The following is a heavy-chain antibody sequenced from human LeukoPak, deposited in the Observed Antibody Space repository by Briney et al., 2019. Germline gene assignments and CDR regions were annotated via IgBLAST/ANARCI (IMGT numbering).Heavy chain of an antibody. CDR2: INAGNGNT. D-gene: IGHD4-17*01. CDR3: ARERFLTVTTRYFDY. Sequence: ASVKVSFKASGYTFTIYAMHWVRQAPGQRLEWMGWINAGNGNTKYSQKFQGRVTITRDTSASTAYMELSSLRSEDTAVYYCARERFLTVTTRYFDYWGQGTLVTVSS. CDR1: GYTFTIYA. J-gene: IGHJ4*02. V-gene: IGHV1-3*01.